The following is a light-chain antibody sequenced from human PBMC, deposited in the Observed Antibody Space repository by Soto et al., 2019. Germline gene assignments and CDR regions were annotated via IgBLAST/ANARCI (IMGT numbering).Light chain of an antibody. CDR3: QQSYGKPT. CDR1: QNINTY. J-gene: IGKJ1*01. CDR2: DAS. Sequence: DIQMTQSPSSLSASVGHRVTITCRASQNINTYLNWYQQRPGQAPRLLIYDASILQRGVPSRFSGSGSGTDFPLTVASLQPDDFATYFCQQSYGKPTFGQGTKVEI. V-gene: IGKV1-39*01.